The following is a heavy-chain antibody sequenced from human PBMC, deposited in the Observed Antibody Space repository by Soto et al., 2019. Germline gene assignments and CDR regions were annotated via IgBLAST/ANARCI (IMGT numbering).Heavy chain of an antibody. CDR1: GYTFSTYA. Sequence: ASVKVSCKASGYTFSTYAMHWVCQAPGQSLEWMGWINAGNGNTKYSQKFQGRVTITRDTSASTAYMELSSLRSEDTAVYYCASNKPIIQPAEPYYYYGMDVWGQGTTVTVSS. CDR3: ASNKPIIQPAEPYYYYGMDV. V-gene: IGHV1-3*01. D-gene: IGHD2-2*01. J-gene: IGHJ6*02. CDR2: INAGNGNT.